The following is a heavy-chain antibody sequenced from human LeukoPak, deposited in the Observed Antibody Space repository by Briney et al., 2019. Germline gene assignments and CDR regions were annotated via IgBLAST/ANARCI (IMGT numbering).Heavy chain of an antibody. D-gene: IGHD6-19*01. V-gene: IGHV1-2*02. J-gene: IGHJ4*02. CDR1: GYTLTGYY. CDR2: INPNSGGT. Sequence: ASVKVSCKASGYTLTGYYMHWVRQAPGQGLEWMGWINPNSGGTNSAQKFQGRVTMTRDTSIGTAYMELSSLRSDDTAVYYCAKIGDSGWFPDYWGQGTLVTVSS. CDR3: AKIGDSGWFPDY.